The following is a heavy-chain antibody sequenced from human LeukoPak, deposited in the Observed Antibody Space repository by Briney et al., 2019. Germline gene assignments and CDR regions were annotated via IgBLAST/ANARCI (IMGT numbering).Heavy chain of an antibody. CDR1: GYTLTELS. V-gene: IGHV1-24*01. CDR3: AGWVRGVTGGYFDY. Sequence: ASVNVSCKVSGYTLTELSTHWVRQAPGKGLEWMGGFDPEDGETIYAQKFQGRVTMTEDTSTDTAYMELSSLRSEDTAVYYCAGWVRGVTGGYFDYWGQGTLVTVSS. CDR2: FDPEDGET. D-gene: IGHD3-10*01. J-gene: IGHJ4*02.